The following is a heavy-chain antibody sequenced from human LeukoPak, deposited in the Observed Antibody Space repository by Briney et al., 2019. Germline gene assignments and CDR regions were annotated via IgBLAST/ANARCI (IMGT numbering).Heavy chain of an antibody. J-gene: IGHJ4*02. CDR1: GFTFSSYE. V-gene: IGHV3-48*03. CDR3: ATVLGYFDY. Sequence: GGSLRLSCAASGFTFSSYEMNWVRQAPGKGLEWVSYISSSGSTIYYADSVKGRFTISRDNAKNSLYLQMNSLRAEDTAVYYCATVLGYFDYWGQGTLVTVSS. CDR2: ISSSGSTI. D-gene: IGHD6-13*01.